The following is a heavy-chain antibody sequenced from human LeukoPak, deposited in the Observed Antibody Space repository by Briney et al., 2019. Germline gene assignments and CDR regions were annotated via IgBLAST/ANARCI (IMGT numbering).Heavy chain of an antibody. CDR3: ARDPRYGSGQTWLDP. D-gene: IGHD3-10*01. V-gene: IGHV1-46*01. CDR2: INPSGGST. CDR1: GYTFTSYY. Sequence: GASVKVSCKASGYTFTSYYMHWVRQAPGQGLEWMGIINPSGGSTNYAQKLQDRVTMTRDTSTSTVYMELSSLRSEDTAVYYCARDPRYGSGQTWLDPWGQGTLVTVSS. J-gene: IGHJ5*02.